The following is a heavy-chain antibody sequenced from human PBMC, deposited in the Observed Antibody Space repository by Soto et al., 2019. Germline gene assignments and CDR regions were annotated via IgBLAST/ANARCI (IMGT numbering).Heavy chain of an antibody. V-gene: IGHV1-18*01. CDR2: ISAYNGNT. CDR3: ARVDTMVRGALEGWFDP. J-gene: IGHJ5*02. Sequence: QVQLVQSGAEVKKPGASVKVSCKASGYTFTSYGISWVRQAPGQGLEWMGWISAYNGNTNYAQKLQGRVTMTTDTSASTAYMELRSLRSDDTAVYYCARVDTMVRGALEGWFDPWGQGTLVTVSS. D-gene: IGHD3-10*01. CDR1: GYTFTSYG.